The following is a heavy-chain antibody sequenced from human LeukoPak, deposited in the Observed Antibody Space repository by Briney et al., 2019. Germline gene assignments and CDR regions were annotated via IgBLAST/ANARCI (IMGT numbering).Heavy chain of an antibody. V-gene: IGHV3-74*01. Sequence: GSLRLSCAASGFTFSSYWMHWVRQAPGKGLVWVSRINTDGSSTSYADSVKGRFTISRDNAKNTLYLQMNSLRAEDTAVYYCARVGYCSSSSCQRGFDYWGQGTLVTVSS. D-gene: IGHD2-2*01. J-gene: IGHJ4*02. CDR2: INTDGSST. CDR3: ARVGYCSSSSCQRGFDY. CDR1: GFTFSSYW.